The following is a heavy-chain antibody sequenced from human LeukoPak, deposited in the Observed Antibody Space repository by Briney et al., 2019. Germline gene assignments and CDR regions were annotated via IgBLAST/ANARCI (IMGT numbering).Heavy chain of an antibody. D-gene: IGHD4-17*01. V-gene: IGHV3-30-3*01. CDR2: ISYDGSNK. CDR3: AREEGLTVTIDY. CDR1: GFTFSSYA. J-gene: IGHJ4*02. Sequence: GRPLTLSCAAYGFTFSSYAMHWVRQAPGKGLEWVAVISYDGSNKYYADSVKGRFTISRDNSKNTLYLQMNSLRAEDTAVYYCAREEGLTVTIDYWGQGTLVTVSS.